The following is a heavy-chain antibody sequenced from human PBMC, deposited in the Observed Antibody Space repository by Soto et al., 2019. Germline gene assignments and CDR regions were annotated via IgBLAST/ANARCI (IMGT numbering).Heavy chain of an antibody. CDR3: ARDLIVDGPDNYAMDV. CDR1: GYSIRGNY. J-gene: IGHJ6*02. CDR2: INPNSSGT. Sequence: GASVKVSCKASGYSIRGNYIHWVRQTPGQGLEWMGWINPNSSGTVYAQKFQGRVTMTRDTSLTTVYMQLNRLTPDDSAVYYCARDLIVDGPDNYAMDVWGQGTTVTVSS. V-gene: IGHV1-2*02. D-gene: IGHD3-22*01.